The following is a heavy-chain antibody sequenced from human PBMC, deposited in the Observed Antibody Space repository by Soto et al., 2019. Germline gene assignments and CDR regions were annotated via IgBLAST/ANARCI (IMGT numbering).Heavy chain of an antibody. CDR3: ARCVLYDVWHDWFAP. V-gene: IGHV4-34*01. CDR2: INHSGST. D-gene: IGHD3-3*01. Sequence: SETLSLTCAVYGGSFSGYYWSWIRQPPGKGLEWIGEINHSGSTNYNPSLKSRVTISVDTSKNQFSLKLSSVTAADTAVYYCARCVLYDVWHDWFAPWGQGTLVTVSS. CDR1: GGSFSGYY. J-gene: IGHJ5*02.